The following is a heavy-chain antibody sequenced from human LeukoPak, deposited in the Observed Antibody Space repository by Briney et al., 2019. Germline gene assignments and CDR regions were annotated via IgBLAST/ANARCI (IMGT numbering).Heavy chain of an antibody. CDR2: IKQDGSEK. J-gene: IGHJ4*02. D-gene: IGHD6-13*01. Sequence: PGGSLRLSCAASGFTFSNHWMYWFRQAPGKGMEWVANIKQDGSEKYYVDSVKGRFTVSRDNAENSLYPQMNSLRAEDTAVYYCARITVGGTRAFDSWGQGSLVTVSP. V-gene: IGHV3-7*05. CDR3: ARITVGGTRAFDS. CDR1: GFTFSNHW.